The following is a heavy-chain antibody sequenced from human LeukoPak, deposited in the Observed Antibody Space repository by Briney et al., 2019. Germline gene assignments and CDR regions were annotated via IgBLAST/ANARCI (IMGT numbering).Heavy chain of an antibody. Sequence: GGSLRLSCAASGFTFSSYSMNWVRQAPGKGLEWVSYISSSGSTIYYADSVKGRFTISRDNAKNSLYLQMNSLRAEDTAVYYCARGGYFDWFGYYGMDVWGQGTTVTVSS. V-gene: IGHV3-48*04. CDR3: ARGGYFDWFGYYGMDV. D-gene: IGHD3-9*01. CDR2: ISSSGSTI. J-gene: IGHJ6*02. CDR1: GFTFSSYS.